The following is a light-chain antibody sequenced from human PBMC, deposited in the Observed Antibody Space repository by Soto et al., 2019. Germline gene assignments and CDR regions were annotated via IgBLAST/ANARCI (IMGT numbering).Light chain of an antibody. CDR1: QSVSSSY. CDR2: GAS. CDR3: QQYCRLPLT. J-gene: IGKJ4*01. Sequence: EIVLTQSPGTLSLSPGERATLSCRASQSVSSSYLAWYQQRPGRAPRLLIYGASSRATGIPDRFSGSGSGTCFTLTFIRLDPEDHSVYYCQQYCRLPLTFGGGTKVEI. V-gene: IGKV3-20*01.